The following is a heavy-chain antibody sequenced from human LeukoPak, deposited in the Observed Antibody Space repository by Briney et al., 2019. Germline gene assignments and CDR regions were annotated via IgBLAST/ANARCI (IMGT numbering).Heavy chain of an antibody. V-gene: IGHV4-61*08. CDR1: GGSISSSDYY. J-gene: IGHJ4*02. D-gene: IGHD5-18*01. CDR2: IYYSGST. Sequence: SETLSLTCTVSGGSISSSDYYWGWIRQPPGKGLEWIGYIYYSGSTNYNPSLKSRVTISVDTSKNQFSLKLSSVTAADTAVYYCARGSGYSYGPDYWGQGTLVTVSS. CDR3: ARGSGYSYGPDY.